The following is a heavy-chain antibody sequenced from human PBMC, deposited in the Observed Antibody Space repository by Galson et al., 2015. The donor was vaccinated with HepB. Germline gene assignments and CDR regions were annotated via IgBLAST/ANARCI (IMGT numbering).Heavy chain of an antibody. J-gene: IGHJ3*02. CDR1: GGSISSYY. CDR2: IYTSGST. D-gene: IGHD2-2*01. V-gene: IGHV4-4*07. Sequence: LSLTCTVSGGSISSYYWSWIRQPAGKGLEWIGRIYTSGSTNYNPSLKSRVTMSVDTSKNQFSLKLSSVTAADTAVYYCARDMRDIVVVPAAGYAFDIWGQGTMVTVSS. CDR3: ARDMRDIVVVPAAGYAFDI.